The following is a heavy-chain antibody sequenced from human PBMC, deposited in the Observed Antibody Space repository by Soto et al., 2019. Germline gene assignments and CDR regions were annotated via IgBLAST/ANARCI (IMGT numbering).Heavy chain of an antibody. D-gene: IGHD1-26*01. J-gene: IGHJ4*02. V-gene: IGHV1-18*01. CDR3: ARDLGGSYYAPVDY. Sequence: QVQLVQSGAEVKKPGASVKVSCKASGYTFTSYGISWVRQAPGQGLEWMGWFSAYNGNKKYAQKLQGRVTMTTDTATSTADMELRSLRSEDTAVYYCARDLGGSYYAPVDYWGQGTVVTVSS. CDR2: FSAYNGNK. CDR1: GYTFTSYG.